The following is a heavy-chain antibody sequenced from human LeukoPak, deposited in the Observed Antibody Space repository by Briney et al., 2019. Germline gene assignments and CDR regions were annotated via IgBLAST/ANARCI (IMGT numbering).Heavy chain of an antibody. J-gene: IGHJ4*02. Sequence: VASVKVSCKASGYTFTSHQMHWVRQAPGQGLEWVGIINPNGGSTNFAQKFQGRVTMITDMSTSTVYMELSSLRSEDTAVYYCARGPWIYIGYPSYYFDYWGQGTLVTVSS. CDR2: INPNGGST. D-gene: IGHD5-12*01. CDR1: GYTFTSHQ. V-gene: IGHV1-46*01. CDR3: ARGPWIYIGYPSYYFDY.